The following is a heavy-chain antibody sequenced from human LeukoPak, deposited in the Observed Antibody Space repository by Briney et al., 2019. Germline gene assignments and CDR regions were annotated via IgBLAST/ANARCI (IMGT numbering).Heavy chain of an antibody. V-gene: IGHV4-59*01. Sequence: TSETLSLTCTVSGGSISSYYWSWIRQPPGKGLEWIGYIYYSGSTNYNPSLKSRVTISVDTSKNQFSLKLSSVTAADTAVYYCARGGAAATPAFDYWGQGTLVTVSS. CDR2: IYYSGST. D-gene: IGHD6-13*01. CDR1: GGSISSYY. CDR3: ARGGAAATPAFDY. J-gene: IGHJ4*02.